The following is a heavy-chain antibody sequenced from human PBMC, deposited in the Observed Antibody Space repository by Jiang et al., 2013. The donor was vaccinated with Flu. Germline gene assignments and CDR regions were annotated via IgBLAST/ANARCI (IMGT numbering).Heavy chain of an antibody. CDR1: GYTFTSYG. D-gene: IGHD3-10*01. V-gene: IGHV1-18*01. CDR2: ISAYNGNT. CDR3: ATLRHTMVRGVIVWDAFDI. J-gene: IGHJ3*02. Sequence: GAEVKKPGASVKVSCKASGYTFTSYGISWVRQAPGQGLEWMGWISAYNGNTNYAQKLQGRVTMTTDTSTSTAYMELRSLRSDDTAVYYCATLRHTMVRGVIVWDAFDIWGQGTMVTVSS.